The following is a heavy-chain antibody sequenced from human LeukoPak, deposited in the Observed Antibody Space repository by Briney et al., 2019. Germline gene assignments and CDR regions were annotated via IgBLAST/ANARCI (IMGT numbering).Heavy chain of an antibody. D-gene: IGHD1-26*01. J-gene: IGHJ4*02. CDR1: GFTFTRYA. Sequence: GGSLRLSCAASGFTFTRYAMHWVRQAPGKGLEWVAVISSDGTDKYYADSVKGRFTISRDSAKNTLYLQMNSLRAEDTAVYYCARDHQPQWELLGYWGQGTLVTVSS. CDR3: ARDHQPQWELLGY. V-gene: IGHV3-30-3*01. CDR2: ISSDGTDK.